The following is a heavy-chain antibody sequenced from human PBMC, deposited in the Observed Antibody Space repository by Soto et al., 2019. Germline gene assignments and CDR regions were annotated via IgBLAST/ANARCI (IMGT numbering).Heavy chain of an antibody. J-gene: IGHJ6*02. CDR2: INPNSGGT. Sequence: ASVKVSCKASGYTFTSYYMHWVRQAPGQGLEWMGWINPNSGGTNYAQKFQGRVTMTRDTSISTAYMELSRLRSDDTAVYYCARDLGATAYYYDSSGGGYYGMDVWGQGTTVTVSS. D-gene: IGHD3-22*01. CDR1: GYTFTSYY. V-gene: IGHV1-2*02. CDR3: ARDLGATAYYYDSSGGGYYGMDV.